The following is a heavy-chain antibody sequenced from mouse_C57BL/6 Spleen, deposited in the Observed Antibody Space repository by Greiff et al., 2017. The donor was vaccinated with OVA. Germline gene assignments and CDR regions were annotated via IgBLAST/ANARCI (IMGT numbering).Heavy chain of an antibody. V-gene: IGHV1-22*01. CDR2: INPNNGGT. D-gene: IGHD2-10*01. J-gene: IGHJ2*01. Sequence: EVQLQQSGPELVKPGASVKMSCKASGYTFTDYNMHWVKQSHGKSLEWIGYINPNNGGTSYNQKFKGKATLTVNKSSSTAYMELRSLTSEDSAVYYCARGLPGRYYFDYWGQGTTLTVSS. CDR1: GYTFTDYN. CDR3: ARGLPGRYYFDY.